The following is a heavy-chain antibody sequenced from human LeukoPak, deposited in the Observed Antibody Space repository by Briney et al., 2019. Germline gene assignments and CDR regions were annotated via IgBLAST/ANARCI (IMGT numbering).Heavy chain of an antibody. CDR3: ARATTVTTYYFDY. CDR2: IYHSGST. V-gene: IGHV4-38-2*02. J-gene: IGHJ4*02. D-gene: IGHD4-17*01. Sequence: SETLSLTCTVSGYSISSGYYWGWIRQPPGKGLEWIGSIYHSGSTYYNPSLKSRVTISVDTSKNQFSLKLSSVTAADTAVYYCARATTVTTYYFDYWGQGTLVTVSS. CDR1: GYSISSGYY.